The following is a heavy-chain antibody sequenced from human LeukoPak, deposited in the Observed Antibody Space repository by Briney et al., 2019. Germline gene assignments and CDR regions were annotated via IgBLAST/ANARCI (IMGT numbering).Heavy chain of an antibody. J-gene: IGHJ4*02. D-gene: IGHD5-18*01. Sequence: PGGSLRLSCAASGFTFSSYWMHWVRQAPGKGLVWVSRINSDGSSTSYADSVKGRFTISRDNAKNTLYLQMNSLRAEDTAVYYCARESFTAIGDYWGQGTLVTVSS. CDR3: ARESFTAIGDY. V-gene: IGHV3-74*01. CDR2: INSDGSST. CDR1: GFTFSSYW.